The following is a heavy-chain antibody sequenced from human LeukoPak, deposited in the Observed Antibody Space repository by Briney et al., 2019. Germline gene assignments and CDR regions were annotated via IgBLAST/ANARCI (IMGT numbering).Heavy chain of an antibody. D-gene: IGHD6-13*01. Sequence: SETLSLTCAVYGGSFSGYYWSWIRQPPGRGREWIGEINHSGSTNYNPSLKSRVTISVDTSKNQFSLKLSSVTAADTAVYYCARRGWQLYYYYYMDVWGKGTTVTVSS. V-gene: IGHV4-34*01. CDR3: ARRGWQLYYYYYMDV. J-gene: IGHJ6*03. CDR1: GGSFSGYY. CDR2: INHSGST.